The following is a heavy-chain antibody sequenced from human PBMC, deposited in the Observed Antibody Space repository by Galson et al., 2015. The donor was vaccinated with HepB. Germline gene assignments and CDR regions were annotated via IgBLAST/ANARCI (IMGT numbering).Heavy chain of an antibody. CDR3: ARHYGSSWVTYYYYGMDV. J-gene: IGHJ6*02. V-gene: IGHV4-39*01. CDR2: IYYSGST. D-gene: IGHD6-13*01. CDR1: GGSISSSSYY. Sequence: SEILSLTCTVSGGSISSSSYYWGWIRQPPGKGLEWIGSIYYSGSTYYNPSLKSRVTISVDTSKNQFSLKLSSVTAADTAVYYCARHYGSSWVTYYYYGMDVWGQGTTVTVSS.